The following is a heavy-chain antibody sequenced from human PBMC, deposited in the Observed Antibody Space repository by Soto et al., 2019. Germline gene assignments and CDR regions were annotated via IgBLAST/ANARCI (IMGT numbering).Heavy chain of an antibody. CDR2: IKEDGSEK. J-gene: IGHJ4*02. D-gene: IGHD1-26*01. V-gene: IGHV3-7*03. CDR1: GFTLSTFW. Sequence: EVQLVESGGGLVQPGGSLRLSCEASGFTLSTFWMSWVRQAPGKGLEWVASIKEDGSEKIYVDSVKGRFSISRDSAKNSLHLQMNNLRAEDAAIYDCASYRTLGCWGQGTPVTVSS. CDR3: ASYRTLGC.